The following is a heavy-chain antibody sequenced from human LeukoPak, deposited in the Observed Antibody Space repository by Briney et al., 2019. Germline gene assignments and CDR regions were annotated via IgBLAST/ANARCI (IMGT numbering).Heavy chain of an antibody. Sequence: ASVKVSCKVSGYTLTELSMHWVRLAPGKGLEWMGGFDPEDGETIYAQKFQGRVTMTEDTSTDTAYMELSSLRSEDTAVYYCATGGWLLRDHDAFDIWGQGTMVTVSS. CDR3: ATGGWLLRDHDAFDI. J-gene: IGHJ3*02. D-gene: IGHD3-22*01. CDR2: FDPEDGET. CDR1: GYTLTELS. V-gene: IGHV1-24*01.